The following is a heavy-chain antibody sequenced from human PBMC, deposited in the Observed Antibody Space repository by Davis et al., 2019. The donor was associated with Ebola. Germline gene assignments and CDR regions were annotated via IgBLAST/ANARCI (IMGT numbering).Heavy chain of an antibody. CDR3: ARDFEPGVAWGY. J-gene: IGHJ4*02. D-gene: IGHD3-16*01. CDR2: LYTSESSA. Sequence: GESLKISCAASGFTLSSYWMHWVRQVPGKGLVWVSRLYTSESSATYADSVKGRFTISRDNAKNSLYLQMNSLRAEDTAVYYCARDFEPGVAWGYWGQGTLVTVSS. V-gene: IGHV3-74*03. CDR1: GFTLSSYW.